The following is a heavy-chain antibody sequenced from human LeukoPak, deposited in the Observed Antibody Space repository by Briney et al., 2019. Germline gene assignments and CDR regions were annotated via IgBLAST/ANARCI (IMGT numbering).Heavy chain of an antibody. CDR1: GFTFTTYG. J-gene: IGHJ4*02. Sequence: GMSLRLSCAASGFTFTTYGMHWVRQAPGKELEWVAIIWYDGSNKYYADSVRGRFTISRDNSKNTLYLQMNSLRVEDTAMYYCAGGEPYVYWGQGTLVTVSS. D-gene: IGHD1-14*01. CDR3: AGGEPYVY. V-gene: IGHV3-33*01. CDR2: IWYDGSNK.